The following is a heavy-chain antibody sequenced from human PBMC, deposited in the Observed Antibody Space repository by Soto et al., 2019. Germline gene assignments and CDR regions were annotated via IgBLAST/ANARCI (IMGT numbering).Heavy chain of an antibody. CDR1: GFTFSSYW. D-gene: IGHD1-7*01. CDR3: ARASNWNYYSQLVPFDY. Sequence: PGGSLRLSCAASGFTFSSYWMHWVRQAPGKGLVWVSRINSDGSSTSYADSVKGRFTISRDNAKNTLYLQMSSLRAEDTAVYYCARASNWNYYSQLVPFDYWGQGTLVTVSS. J-gene: IGHJ4*02. V-gene: IGHV3-74*01. CDR2: INSDGSST.